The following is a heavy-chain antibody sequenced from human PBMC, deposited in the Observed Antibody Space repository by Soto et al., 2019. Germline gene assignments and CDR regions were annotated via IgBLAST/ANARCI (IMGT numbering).Heavy chain of an antibody. CDR2: ISGTGDTT. CDR1: GFIFSNYA. Sequence: EVQLLESGGGLVRPGGSLRLSCAASGFIFSNYAVSWVRQAPGKGLEWVSAISGTGDTTYYADSVKGRFTLSRDNSKNTLYLQMNSLRAEDTAIYYCVKSPVPTGWFDSWGQGTLVTVSA. J-gene: IGHJ5*01. CDR3: VKSPVPTGWFDS. V-gene: IGHV3-23*01. D-gene: IGHD4-17*01.